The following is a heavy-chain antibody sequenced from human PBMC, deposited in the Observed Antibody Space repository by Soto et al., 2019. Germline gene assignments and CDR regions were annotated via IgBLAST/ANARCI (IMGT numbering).Heavy chain of an antibody. CDR3: GRDGRYCISTSCYDWFDP. Sequence: QVQLVQSGAEVKKPGSSVKVSCKASGGTFSSYAISWVRQAPGQGLEWMGGIIPIFGTANYAQKFQGRVTITADESTSRDYMELSSLSSEDTDVYYCGRDGRYCISTSCYDWFDPWGQGTLVTVSS. D-gene: IGHD2-2*01. CDR2: IIPIFGTA. J-gene: IGHJ5*02. CDR1: GGTFSSYA. V-gene: IGHV1-69*12.